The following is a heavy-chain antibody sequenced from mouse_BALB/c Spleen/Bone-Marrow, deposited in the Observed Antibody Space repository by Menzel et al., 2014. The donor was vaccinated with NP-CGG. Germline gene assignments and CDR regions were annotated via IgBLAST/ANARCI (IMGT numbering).Heavy chain of an antibody. J-gene: IGHJ1*01. V-gene: IGHV5-6-3*01. CDR1: GFTFSSYG. CDR2: INNNGGST. Sequence: DVQLVESGGGLVQPGGSLKLSCVASGFTFSSYGMSWVRQTPDKRLELVATINNNGGSTYYPDSVKGQFTISRDNAKNTLYLQMSSLKSEDTAMYYCARVYGWYFDVRGAGTTVTVSS. CDR3: ARVYGWYFDV. D-gene: IGHD1-1*01.